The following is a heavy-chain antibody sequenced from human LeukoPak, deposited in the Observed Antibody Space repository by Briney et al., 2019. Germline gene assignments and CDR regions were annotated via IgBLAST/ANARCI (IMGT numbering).Heavy chain of an antibody. CDR3: ARHTSGWSYFAY. D-gene: IGHD6-19*01. CDR2: IYDSESS. V-gene: IGHV4-61*01. CDR1: GGSVSSGSYY. Sequence: SETLSLTCTVSGGSVSSGSYYWSWIRQPPGKGLEWIGYIYDSESSNYNPSLKSRFTISIDTSKSQFSLKVTSVTAADTAVYYCARHTSGWSYFAYWGQGTLVTVSS. J-gene: IGHJ4*02.